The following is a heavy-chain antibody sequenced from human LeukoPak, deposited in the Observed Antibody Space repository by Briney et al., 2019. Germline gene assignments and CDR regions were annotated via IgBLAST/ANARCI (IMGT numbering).Heavy chain of an antibody. V-gene: IGHV4-59*01. Sequence: PSETLSLTCTVSGGSISSYYWSWIRQPPGKGLEWIGYIYYSGSTNYIPSLKSRVTISVDTSKNQFSLKLSSVTAADTAVYYCARGDGYGIDYWGQGTLVTVSS. J-gene: IGHJ4*02. CDR2: IYYSGST. CDR1: GGSISSYY. CDR3: ARGDGYGIDY. D-gene: IGHD2-21*02.